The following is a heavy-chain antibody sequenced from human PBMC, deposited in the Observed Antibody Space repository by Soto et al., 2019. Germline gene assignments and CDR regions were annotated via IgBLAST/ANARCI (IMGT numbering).Heavy chain of an antibody. D-gene: IGHD6-13*01. CDR1: GDSVSSNSAA. Sequence: KQSQTLSLTCAISGDSVSSNSAAWNWIRQSPSRGLEWLGRTYYRSKWYNDYAVSVKSRITINPDTSKNQFSLQLNSVTPEDTAVYYCARGSGGQLVPIYYFDYWGQGTLVTVSS. J-gene: IGHJ4*02. V-gene: IGHV6-1*01. CDR2: TYYRSKWYN. CDR3: ARGSGGQLVPIYYFDY.